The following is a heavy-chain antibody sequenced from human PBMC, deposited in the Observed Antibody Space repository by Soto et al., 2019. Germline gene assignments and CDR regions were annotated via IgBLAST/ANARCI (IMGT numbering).Heavy chain of an antibody. CDR3: ARDHSSGSYYIRNSENWFDP. CDR2: IIPILGIA. Sequence: ASVKVSCKASGGTFSSYTISWVRQAPGQGLEWMGRIIPILGIANYAQKFQGRVTITADKSTSTAYMELSSLRSEDTAVYYCARDHSSGSYYIRNSENWFDPWGQGTLVTVSS. V-gene: IGHV1-69*04. J-gene: IGHJ5*02. D-gene: IGHD3-10*01. CDR1: GGTFSSYT.